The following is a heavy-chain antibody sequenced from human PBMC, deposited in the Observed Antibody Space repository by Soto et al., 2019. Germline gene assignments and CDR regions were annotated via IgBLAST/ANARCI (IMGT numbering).Heavy chain of an antibody. Sequence: SETLSLTCAVSGGSNSSSNWWSWVRQPPGKGMEWIGEIYHSGSTNYNPSLKSRVTISVDKSKNQFSLKLSYVTDADTAVYYCARLRVEYYYDSSGSPRAWYYFDYWGQGTLVTVSS. CDR2: IYHSGST. CDR3: ARLRVEYYYDSSGSPRAWYYFDY. CDR1: GGSNSSSNW. D-gene: IGHD3-22*01. V-gene: IGHV4-4*02. J-gene: IGHJ4*02.